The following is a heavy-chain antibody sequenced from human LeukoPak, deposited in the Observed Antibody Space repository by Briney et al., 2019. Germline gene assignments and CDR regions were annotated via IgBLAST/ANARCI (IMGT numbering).Heavy chain of an antibody. CDR2: VYYSGKT. CDR1: GGSMKSSTYY. CDR3: ASHYPYGSGSYYNGDYFDY. Sequence: SETLSLTCTVSGGSMKSSTYYWDWIRQPPGKGLEWVGNVYYSGKTYYNPSLKSRVTISVDTSKNQFSLKLSSVTAADTAVYYCASHYPYGSGSYYNGDYFDYWGQGTLVTVSS. D-gene: IGHD3-10*01. J-gene: IGHJ4*02. V-gene: IGHV4-39*01.